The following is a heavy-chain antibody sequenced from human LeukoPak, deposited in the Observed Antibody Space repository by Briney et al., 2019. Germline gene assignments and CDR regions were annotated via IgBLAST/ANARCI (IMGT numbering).Heavy chain of an antibody. CDR1: GFTFSSYW. D-gene: IGHD6-19*01. CDR3: AAGGRYSSGWWGYFGY. V-gene: IGHV3-7*03. CDR2: IKQDGSEK. J-gene: IGHJ4*02. Sequence: GGSLRLSCAASGFTFSSYWMSWVRQAPGKGLEWVANIKQDGSEKYYVDSVKSRFTISRDNAKNSLYLQMNSLRAEDTAVYYCAAGGRYSSGWWGYFGYWGQGTLVTVPS.